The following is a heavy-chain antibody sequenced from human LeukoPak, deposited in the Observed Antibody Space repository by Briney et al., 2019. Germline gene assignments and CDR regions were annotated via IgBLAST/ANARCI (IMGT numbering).Heavy chain of an antibody. V-gene: IGHV3-23*01. CDR3: AKVRRLTGCSGGSCSTYYFDY. D-gene: IGHD2-15*01. J-gene: IGHJ4*02. CDR2: INGDGGNT. CDR1: GFTFSSCS. Sequence: AGGSLRLSCAASGFTFSSCSMSWVRQAPGKGLEWVADINGDGGNTYYVDSVKGRFTISRDNSKSTLYLQMNSLRAEDTAVYYCAKVRRLTGCSGGSCSTYYFDYWGQGTLVTVSS.